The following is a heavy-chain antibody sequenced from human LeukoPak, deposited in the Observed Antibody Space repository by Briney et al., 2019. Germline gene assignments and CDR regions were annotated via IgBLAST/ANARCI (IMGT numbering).Heavy chain of an antibody. J-gene: IGHJ4*02. D-gene: IGHD3-10*01. CDR1: GFTFSSYE. CDR2: ISSSGSTI. Sequence: GGSLRLSCAASGFTFSSYEMNWVRQAPGKGLEWVSYISSSGSTIYYADSVKGRFTISRDNAKNSLYLQMNSLRAEDTAVYYRARERITMVRGVIDYWGQGTLVTVSS. V-gene: IGHV3-48*03. CDR3: ARERITMVRGVIDY.